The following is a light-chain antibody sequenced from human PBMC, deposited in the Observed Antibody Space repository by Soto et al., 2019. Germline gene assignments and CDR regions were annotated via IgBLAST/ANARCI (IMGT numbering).Light chain of an antibody. CDR3: SSYTSSNTLV. CDR1: SSDLGGYDY. J-gene: IGLJ1*01. Sequence: QSVLTQPASVSGSPGQSITISCTGASSDLGGYDYVSWYQQHPGKAPKLMIYEVANRPSGVSNRFSGSKSGNTASLTISGLQAEDEADYYCSSYTSSNTLVFGTGTKLTVL. V-gene: IGLV2-14*01. CDR2: EVA.